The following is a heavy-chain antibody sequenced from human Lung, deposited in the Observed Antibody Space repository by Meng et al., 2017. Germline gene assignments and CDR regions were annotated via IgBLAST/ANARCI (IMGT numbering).Heavy chain of an antibody. CDR1: CGSPTSTSYY. J-gene: IGHJ4*02. D-gene: IGHD2-15*01. CDR3: ARRVHGGSGHHYFDY. CDR2: IGYSGTI. Sequence: QLQLQESGPGLVKPSETLSLTCTVSCGSPTSTSYYWDWIRQSPAKGLEWIGTIGYSGTIVYNPSLSSRVTMTLDTSKNQFSLKLSSVTAPDTAVYYCARRVHGGSGHHYFDYWGQGTLVTVSS. V-gene: IGHV4-39*01.